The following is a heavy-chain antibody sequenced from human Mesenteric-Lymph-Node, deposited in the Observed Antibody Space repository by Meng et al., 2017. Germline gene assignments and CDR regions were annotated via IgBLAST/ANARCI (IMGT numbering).Heavy chain of an antibody. Sequence: GGSLRLSCAASGFTFSSYSMNWVRQAPGKGLEWVANIKQDGSDKYCVDSLKGRFTISADNAKNSRHLQMNSLRAEDTAVYYCTRLSAESWGQGTLVTVSS. V-gene: IGHV3-7*03. J-gene: IGHJ5*02. CDR1: GFTFSSYS. CDR2: IKQDGSDK. CDR3: TRLSAES.